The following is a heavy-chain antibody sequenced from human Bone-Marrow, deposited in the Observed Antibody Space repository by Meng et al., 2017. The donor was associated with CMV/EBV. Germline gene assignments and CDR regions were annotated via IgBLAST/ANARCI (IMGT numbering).Heavy chain of an antibody. J-gene: IGHJ4*02. CDR1: GFTFSSYS. V-gene: IGHV3-48*04. CDR3: ARGSFTIFGVVPDY. D-gene: IGHD3-3*01. CDR2: ISSSSSTI. Sequence: GESLKISCEASGFTFSSYSMNWVRQAPGKGLEWVSYISSSSSTIYYADSVKGRFTISRDNAKNSLYLQMNSLRAEDTAVYYCARGSFTIFGVVPDYWGQGTLVTVSS.